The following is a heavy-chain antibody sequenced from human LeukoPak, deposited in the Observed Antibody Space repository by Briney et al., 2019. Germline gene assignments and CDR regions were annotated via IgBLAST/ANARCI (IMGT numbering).Heavy chain of an antibody. Sequence: GGSLRLSCAASGFTFTNHWMHWVRQAPGKGLEWVAVISYDGSNKYYADSVKGRFTISRDNSKNTLYLQMNSLRAEDTAVYYCARDLSYDSSGYYYGSDYWGQGTLVTVSS. V-gene: IGHV3-30*01. CDR2: ISYDGSNK. CDR1: GFTFTNHW. CDR3: ARDLSYDSSGYYYGSDY. D-gene: IGHD3-22*01. J-gene: IGHJ4*02.